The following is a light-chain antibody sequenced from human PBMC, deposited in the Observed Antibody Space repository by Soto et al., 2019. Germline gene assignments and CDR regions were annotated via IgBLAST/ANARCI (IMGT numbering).Light chain of an antibody. CDR1: QSVNNN. CDR3: QQYNNWWT. V-gene: IGKV3-15*01. J-gene: IGKJ1*01. CDR2: GIS. Sequence: EIVMTQSPATLSVSPGERATLSCRASQSVNNNLAWYQQTPGQAPRLLIHGISTRATGVPARFSGSGSGTEFTLTISSLQSEDFAVYYCQQYNNWWTFGQGTKVDIK.